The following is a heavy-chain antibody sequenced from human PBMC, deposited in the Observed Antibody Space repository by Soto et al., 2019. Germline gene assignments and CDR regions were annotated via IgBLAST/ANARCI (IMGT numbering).Heavy chain of an antibody. V-gene: IGHV1-8*01. Sequence: ASVKVSCKASGYTFTSYDINWVRQATGQGLEWMGWMNPNSGKTGYAQKFQGRVTMTRNTSISTAYMELSSLRSEDTAVYYCARGYGYYDILTGYYLGWFDPWGQGTLVTVSS. CDR2: MNPNSGKT. CDR1: GYTFTSYD. D-gene: IGHD3-9*01. CDR3: ARGYGYYDILTGYYLGWFDP. J-gene: IGHJ5*02.